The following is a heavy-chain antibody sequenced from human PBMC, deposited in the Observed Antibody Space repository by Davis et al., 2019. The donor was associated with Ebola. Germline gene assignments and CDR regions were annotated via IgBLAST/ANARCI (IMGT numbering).Heavy chain of an antibody. V-gene: IGHV3-23*01. J-gene: IGHJ3*02. CDR3: GRDNDHYSFEI. Sequence: GESLKISCAASGFTFSSYAMYWVRQAPGKGLEWVSVIRSSGGDRYYADSVKGRFTISRDNAKNTLYLQMNSLRAEDTAVYYCGRDNDHYSFEIWGQGTMVTVSS. CDR2: IRSSGGDR. CDR1: GFTFSSYA. D-gene: IGHD3-10*01.